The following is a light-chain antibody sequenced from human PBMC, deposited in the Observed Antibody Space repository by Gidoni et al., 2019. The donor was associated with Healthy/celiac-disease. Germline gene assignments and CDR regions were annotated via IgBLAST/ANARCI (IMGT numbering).Light chain of an antibody. CDR3: QQYDNLPYT. CDR1: QDISNY. Sequence: DIQMTQSPSSLSASVGDRVTITCQASQDISNYLNWYQQKPVEAPKLLIYDASNLETGVPSRFSGSGSGTDFTFTISSLQPEDIATYYCQQYDNLPYTFGQGTKREIK. CDR2: DAS. V-gene: IGKV1-33*01. J-gene: IGKJ2*01.